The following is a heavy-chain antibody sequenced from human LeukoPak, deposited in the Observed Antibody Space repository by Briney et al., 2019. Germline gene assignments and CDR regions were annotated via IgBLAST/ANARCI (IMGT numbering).Heavy chain of an antibody. V-gene: IGHV4-59*12. J-gene: IGHJ6*02. CDR2: IYYSGST. CDR3: ARGFSSWYSPLYGLDV. CDR1: GGSITSYY. Sequence: SETLSLTCTVSGGSITSYYWSWIRQPPGKGLECIGYIYYSGSTYYNPSLKSRVTISVDTSKNQFSLKLSSVTAADTAVYYCARGFSSWYSPLYGLDVWGQGTTVTVSS. D-gene: IGHD6-13*01.